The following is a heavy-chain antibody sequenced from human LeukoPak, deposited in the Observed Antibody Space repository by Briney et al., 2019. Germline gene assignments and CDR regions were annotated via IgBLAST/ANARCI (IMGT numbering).Heavy chain of an antibody. J-gene: IGHJ4*02. D-gene: IGHD6-6*01. CDR1: GFTFSSYG. CDR2: IRSKAYGGTT. CDR3: TRAIGYSSSSERYYFDY. V-gene: IGHV3-49*03. Sequence: PGGSLRLSCAASGFTFSSYGMSWFRQAPGKGLEWVGFIRSKAYGGTTEYAASVKGRFTISRDDSKSIAYLQMNSLKTEDTAVYYCTRAIGYSSSSERYYFDYWGQGTLVTVSS.